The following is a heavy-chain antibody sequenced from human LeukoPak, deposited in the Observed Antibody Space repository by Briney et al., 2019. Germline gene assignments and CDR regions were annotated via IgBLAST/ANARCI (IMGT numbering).Heavy chain of an antibody. CDR2: INLNSGGT. CDR1: GYTFTGYY. J-gene: IGHJ4*02. D-gene: IGHD1-14*01. V-gene: IGHV1-2*02. Sequence: ASVKVSCKTSGYTFTGYYMPWMRQAPGQGLEWMGWINLNSGGTNYAQKFQGRVIMTRDTSTSTAYMELNRLRFDDTAVYYCASWAGGNEPIASFDYWGQGTLVTVSS. CDR3: ASWAGGNEPIASFDY.